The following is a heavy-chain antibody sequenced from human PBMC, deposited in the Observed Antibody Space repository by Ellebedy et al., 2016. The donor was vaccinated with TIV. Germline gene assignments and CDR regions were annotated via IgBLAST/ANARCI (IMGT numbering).Heavy chain of an antibody. CDR1: GFTFSSHD. J-gene: IGHJ4*02. CDR2: IRSKANSYAT. CDR3: TSYYDSSGYPRRGFDY. V-gene: IGHV3-73*01. D-gene: IGHD3-22*01. Sequence: PGGSLRLSCAASGFTFSSHDMHWVRQASGKGLEWVGRIRSKANSYATAYAASVKGRFTISGDDSKNTAYLQMNSLKTEDTAVYYCTSYYDSSGYPRRGFDYWGQGTLVTVSS.